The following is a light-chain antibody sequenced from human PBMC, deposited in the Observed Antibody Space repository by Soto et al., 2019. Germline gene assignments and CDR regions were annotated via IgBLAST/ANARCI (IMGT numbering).Light chain of an antibody. CDR1: QSVSSN. Sequence: EIVMMQSPATLSVSPGERATLSCRASQSVSSNLGWYQQKPGQAPRLLIYGASTRATGIPARFSGSGSGTEFTLTISSLQSEDFAVYYCQQYNNWPKTFGQGTKVEIK. CDR2: GAS. J-gene: IGKJ1*01. V-gene: IGKV3-15*01. CDR3: QQYNNWPKT.